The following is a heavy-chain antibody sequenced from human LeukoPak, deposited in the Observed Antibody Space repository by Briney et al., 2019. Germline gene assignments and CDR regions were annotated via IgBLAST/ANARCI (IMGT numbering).Heavy chain of an antibody. J-gene: IGHJ4*02. V-gene: IGHV1-46*01. CDR2: INFSGGST. D-gene: IGHD1-26*01. CDR3: ARESKELSAFDY. CDR1: GYTFTSYY. Sequence: ASVKVSCKASGYTFTSYYLHWVRQAPGQGLEWMGIINFSGGSTTYAQKFQGRVTITADESTSTAYMELSSLRSEDTAVYYCARESKELSAFDYWGQGTLVTVPS.